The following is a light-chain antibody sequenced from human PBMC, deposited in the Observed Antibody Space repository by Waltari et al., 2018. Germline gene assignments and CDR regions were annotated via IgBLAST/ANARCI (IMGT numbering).Light chain of an antibody. V-gene: IGKV3-15*01. Sequence: EVVMTQSPVTLSVSPGERATLPCRASKNVGSNLAWYHQKPGQAPRLLVYGASTRATGIPDRISGSGSGTEFTLTISSLQSEDVAFYYCQQYYDVPYTFGRGTRLEIK. CDR3: QQYYDVPYT. CDR1: KNVGSN. J-gene: IGKJ2*01. CDR2: GAS.